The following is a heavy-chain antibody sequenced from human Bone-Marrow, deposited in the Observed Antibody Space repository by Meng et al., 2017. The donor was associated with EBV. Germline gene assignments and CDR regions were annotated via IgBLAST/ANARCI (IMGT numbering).Heavy chain of an antibody. CDR2: INEDGTIT. CDR3: SRDLAGSDDY. Sequence: LGGTGGALVQPGGSLRLSCEASEFTLRRSWMHWVRQGPGKEPLWVSRINEDGTITNYADSVKGRFTISRDNAKNTLYLQMNNLRAEDTAVYYCSRDLAGSDDYWGRGTLVTVSS. J-gene: IGHJ4*02. V-gene: IGHV3-74*01. CDR1: EFTLRRSW. D-gene: IGHD1-14*01.